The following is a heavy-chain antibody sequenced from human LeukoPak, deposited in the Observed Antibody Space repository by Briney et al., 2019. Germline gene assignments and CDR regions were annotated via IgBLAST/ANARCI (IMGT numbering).Heavy chain of an antibody. CDR2: TSYDGIHK. V-gene: IGHV3-30-3*01. CDR1: GFSFGTNA. CDR3: ARDNTYGSGAKD. Sequence: PGGSLRLSCAASGFSFGTNAMHWVRQAPGKGLEWVAVTSYDGIHKHYADSVKGRFTISRDTAKNTLYLQMNSLRTEDSAVYYCARDNTYGSGAKDWGQGTLVTVSS. D-gene: IGHD3-10*01. J-gene: IGHJ4*02.